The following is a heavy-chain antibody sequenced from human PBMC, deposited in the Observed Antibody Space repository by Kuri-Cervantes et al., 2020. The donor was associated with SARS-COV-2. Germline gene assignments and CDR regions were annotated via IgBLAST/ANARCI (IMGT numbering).Heavy chain of an antibody. J-gene: IGHJ6*03. V-gene: IGHV1-18*01. CDR2: ISVYNGNT. D-gene: IGHD3-10*01. CDR3: AREGSWELLGYMDV. CDR1: GCTLSDYG. Sequence: ASAKVSCKASGCTLSDYGINWVRQAPGQGLEWTGWISVYNGNTNYAQKFQGRVTMTTDTSTNTAYMQLRSLRSDDTAVYYCAREGSWELLGYMDVWGKGTTVTVSS.